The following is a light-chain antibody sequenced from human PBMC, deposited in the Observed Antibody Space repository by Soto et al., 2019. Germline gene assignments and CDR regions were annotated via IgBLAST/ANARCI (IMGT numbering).Light chain of an antibody. V-gene: IGLV2-23*01. CDR3: SSYAGYTVVV. Sequence: QSALTQPASVSGSPGQSITISCTGSSSDVGTYNLVSWYQHHPDKAPKLIIYEGFKRPSGVSNRFSGSKSGNTASLTISGLQAEDEADYYCSSYAGYTVVVFGGGTKLTVL. CDR1: SSDVGTYNL. J-gene: IGLJ3*02. CDR2: EGF.